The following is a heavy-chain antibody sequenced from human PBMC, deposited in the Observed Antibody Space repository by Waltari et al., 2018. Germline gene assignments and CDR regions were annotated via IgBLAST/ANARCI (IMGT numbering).Heavy chain of an antibody. CDR3: ARDQYGWELYQGSFDY. Sequence: QVQLVESGGGVVQPGRSLRLSCAASGFTFSSYGMHWARQARGKGLGWGAVRRYDGSNKDYADSVKGRFTISRDNSKNTLYLQMNSLRAEDTAVYYCARDQYGWELYQGSFDYWGQGTLVTVSS. V-gene: IGHV3-33*01. J-gene: IGHJ4*02. CDR1: GFTFSSYG. CDR2: RRYDGSNK. D-gene: IGHD1-26*01.